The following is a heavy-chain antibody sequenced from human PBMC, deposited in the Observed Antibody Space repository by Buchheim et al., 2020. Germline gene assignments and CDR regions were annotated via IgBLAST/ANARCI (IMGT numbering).Heavy chain of an antibody. V-gene: IGHV1-69*01. CDR1: GYTFTSYD. CDR2: IIPIFGTA. Sequence: QVQLVQSGAEVKKPGASVKVSCKASGYTFTSYDISWVRQAPGQGLEWMGGIIPIFGTANYAQKFQGRVTITADESTSTAYMELSSLRSEDTAVYYCARGDCTNGVCYTGYYYYGMDVWGQGTT. CDR3: ARGDCTNGVCYTGYYYYGMDV. D-gene: IGHD2-8*01. J-gene: IGHJ6*02.